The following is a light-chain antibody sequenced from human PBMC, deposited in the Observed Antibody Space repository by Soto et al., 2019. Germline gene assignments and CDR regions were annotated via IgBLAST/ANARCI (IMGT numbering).Light chain of an antibody. V-gene: IGLV1-40*01. Sequence: QSVLTQPPSVSGAPGQRVTISCTGSSSNIGAGYDVHWYRQLPGTAPKLLIYGNSNRPSGVPDRFSGSKSGTSASLAITGLQAEDEADYYCQSYDSSLSGSWVFGGGTTLTVL. J-gene: IGLJ3*02. CDR2: GNS. CDR3: QSYDSSLSGSWV. CDR1: SSNIGAGYD.